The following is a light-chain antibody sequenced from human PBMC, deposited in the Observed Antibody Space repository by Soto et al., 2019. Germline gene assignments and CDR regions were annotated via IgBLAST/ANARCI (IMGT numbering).Light chain of an antibody. CDR3: AAWDDSLNYVV. Sequence: QSVLTQPPSASGTPGQRVTISCSGSSSNIGSNTVNWYQQLPGTAPKLLIYSNNQRPSGVPDRFSGPKSGTSASLAISGLQSEDEAAYYCAAWDDSLNYVVFGGGTKLTVL. V-gene: IGLV1-44*01. CDR1: SSNIGSNT. J-gene: IGLJ2*01. CDR2: SNN.